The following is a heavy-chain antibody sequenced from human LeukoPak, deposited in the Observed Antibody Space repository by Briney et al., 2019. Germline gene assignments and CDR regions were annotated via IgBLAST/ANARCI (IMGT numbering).Heavy chain of an antibody. Sequence: SETLSLTCAVYGGSFGSYYWTWIRQPPGKGLEWIGEINHSGSTYYNPSLKSRVTISIDTSKNQFFLQLSPVTAADTAVYYCARGSRYYDGISKWGQGTLVTVSS. D-gene: IGHD3-22*01. J-gene: IGHJ4*02. CDR3: ARGSRYYDGISK. CDR2: INHSGST. V-gene: IGHV4-34*01. CDR1: GGSFGSYY.